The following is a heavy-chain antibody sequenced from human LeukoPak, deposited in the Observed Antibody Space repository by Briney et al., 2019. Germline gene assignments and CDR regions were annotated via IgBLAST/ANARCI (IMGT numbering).Heavy chain of an antibody. Sequence: SETLSLTCTVSGGSISDYSWSWIRQPPGKGLEWIGYIYYSGSTYYNPSLKSRVTISVDTSKNQFSLKLSSVTAADTAVYYCARAHNYYDSSGYYYALAPSFFDYWGQGTLVTVSS. CDR1: GGSISDYS. V-gene: IGHV4-30-4*01. CDR3: ARAHNYYDSSGYYYALAPSFFDY. D-gene: IGHD3-22*01. J-gene: IGHJ4*02. CDR2: IYYSGST.